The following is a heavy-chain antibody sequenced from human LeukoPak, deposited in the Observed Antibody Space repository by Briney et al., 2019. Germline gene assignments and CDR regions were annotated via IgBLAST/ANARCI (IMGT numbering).Heavy chain of an antibody. V-gene: IGHV5-51*01. CDR3: ARQASAASDY. CDR2: IYPGDSDT. J-gene: IGHJ4*02. Sequence: GESLKISCKASGYSFTSFWIGWLRQMPGKGLEWMGIIYPGDSDTKYSPSFQGQVTLSVDKSITTAYLQWSSLKASDTAMYYCARQASAASDYWGQGTLVTVSS. D-gene: IGHD6-13*01. CDR1: GYSFTSFW.